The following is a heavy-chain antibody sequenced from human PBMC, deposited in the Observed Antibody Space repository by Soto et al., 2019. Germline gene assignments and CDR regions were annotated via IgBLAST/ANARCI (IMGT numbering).Heavy chain of an antibody. V-gene: IGHV1-46*03. Sequence: QVQLVQSGAEVRKPGASVKVSCEASGYTFTSNYLLWVRESPGLGLEWMGIINPSGGSTTYSQKLQGRLTVTRDTSTSTVFMDLSRLRSDDTAVYYCARLTALTTADYWGQGTLVTVSS. CDR2: INPSGGST. J-gene: IGHJ4*02. CDR1: GYTFTSNY. CDR3: ARLTALTTADY. D-gene: IGHD1-1*01.